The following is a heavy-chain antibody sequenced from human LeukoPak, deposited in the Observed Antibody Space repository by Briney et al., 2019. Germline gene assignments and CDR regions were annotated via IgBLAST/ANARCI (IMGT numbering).Heavy chain of an antibody. CDR2: IYYSGST. J-gene: IGHJ4*02. V-gene: IGHV4-39*01. CDR1: GGSLSSSSYY. Sequence: PSETLSLTCTVSGGSLSSSSYYWGWIRQPPGKGLEWIGNIYYSGSTYYNPFLKSRVTISVDTSKTQFSLKLSSVTAADTAVYYCARQVGGNYYDNALYYFDYWGQGTLVTVSS. CDR3: ARQVGGNYYDNALYYFDY. D-gene: IGHD3-22*01.